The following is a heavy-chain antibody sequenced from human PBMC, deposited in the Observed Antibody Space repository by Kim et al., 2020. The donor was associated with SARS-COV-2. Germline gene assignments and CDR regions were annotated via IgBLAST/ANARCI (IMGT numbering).Heavy chain of an antibody. CDR3: TTERYPDDYGDYFYYFDY. CDR2: IKSKTDGGTT. Sequence: GGSLRLSCAASGFTFSNAWMSWVRQAPGKGLEWVGRIKSKTDGGTTDYAAPVKGRFTISRDDSKNTLYLQMNSLKTEDTAVYYCTTERYPDDYGDYFYYFDYWGQGTLVTVSS. D-gene: IGHD4-17*01. J-gene: IGHJ4*02. CDR1: GFTFSNAW. V-gene: IGHV3-15*01.